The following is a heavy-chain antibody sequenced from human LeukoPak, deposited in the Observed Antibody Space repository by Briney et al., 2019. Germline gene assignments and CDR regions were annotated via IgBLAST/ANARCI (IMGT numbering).Heavy chain of an antibody. CDR1: GGSISRYH. J-gene: IGHJ4*02. CDR2: IWYSGTT. CDR3: VRTISDGSGDY. V-gene: IGHV4-59*01. D-gene: IGHD3-10*01. Sequence: SETLSLTCTVSGGSISRYHWSWIRQPPEKGLEWIGYIWYSGTTNYNPSLKSRVTMSVDTSKNHFSLRPSSVTAADTAIYYCVRTISDGSGDYWGQGILVTVSA.